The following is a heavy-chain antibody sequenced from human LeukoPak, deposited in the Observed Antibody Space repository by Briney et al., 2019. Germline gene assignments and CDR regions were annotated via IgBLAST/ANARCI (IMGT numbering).Heavy chain of an antibody. CDR2: INHSGST. Sequence: KPSETLSLTCAVYGGSFSGYYWSWIRQPPGKGLEWIGEINHSGSTYYNPSLKSRVTISVDTSKNQFSLRLSSVTAADTAVYYCASTYYYDSSGYYHFDYWGQGTLVTVSS. D-gene: IGHD3-22*01. V-gene: IGHV4-34*01. CDR1: GGSFSGYY. CDR3: ASTYYYDSSGYYHFDY. J-gene: IGHJ4*02.